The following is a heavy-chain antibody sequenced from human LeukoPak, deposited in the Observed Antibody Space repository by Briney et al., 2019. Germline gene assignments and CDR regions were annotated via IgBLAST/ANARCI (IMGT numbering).Heavy chain of an antibody. CDR2: IYYSGST. D-gene: IGHD5-12*01. CDR3: ARGSSSGYDL. Sequence: SETLSLTCTVSGDSVSSGNYYWSWIRQPPGKGLEWIGYIYYSGSTNYNPSLKSRVTMSIDTSKNQFSLKLSSVTAADTAVYYCARGSSSGYDLWGQGTLVTVSS. CDR1: GDSVSSGNYY. V-gene: IGHV4-61*01. J-gene: IGHJ4*02.